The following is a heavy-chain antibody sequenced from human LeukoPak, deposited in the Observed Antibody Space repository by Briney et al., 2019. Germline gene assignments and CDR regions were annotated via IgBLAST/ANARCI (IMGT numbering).Heavy chain of an antibody. J-gene: IGHJ6*03. CDR3: ARGAPSRYFDWLSYYYYYYMDV. Sequence: SETLSLTCAVYGGSFSGYYWSWIRQPPGKGLEWIGEINHSGSTNYNPSLKSRVTISVDTSKNQFSLKLSSVTAADTAVYYCARGAPSRYFDWLSYYYYYYMDVWGKGTTVTISS. CDR1: GGSFSGYY. CDR2: INHSGST. V-gene: IGHV4-34*01. D-gene: IGHD3-9*01.